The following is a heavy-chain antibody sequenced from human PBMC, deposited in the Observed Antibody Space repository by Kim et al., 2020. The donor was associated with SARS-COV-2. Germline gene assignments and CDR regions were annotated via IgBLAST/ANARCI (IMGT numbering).Heavy chain of an antibody. J-gene: IGHJ4*02. CDR3: ARVPLAVAGHFDY. Sequence: ADTVEGRLTIHRDNAKNSLYLQMNSLGAEDTAVYYCARVPLAVAGHFDYWGQGTLVTVSS. D-gene: IGHD6-19*01. V-gene: IGHV3-48*01.